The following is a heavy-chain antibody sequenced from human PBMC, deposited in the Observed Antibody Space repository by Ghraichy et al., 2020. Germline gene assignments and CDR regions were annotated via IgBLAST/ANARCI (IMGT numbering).Heavy chain of an antibody. CDR3: ARAATAVVTFDY. CDR2: IYYSGST. J-gene: IGHJ4*02. Sequence: SETLSLTCTVSGGSISSGGYYWSWIRQHPGKGLEWIGYIYYSGSTYYNPSLKSRVTISVDTSKNQFSLKLSSVTAADTAVYYCARAATAVVTFDYWGQGTLVTVSS. V-gene: IGHV4-31*03. CDR1: GGSISSGGYY. D-gene: IGHD4-23*01.